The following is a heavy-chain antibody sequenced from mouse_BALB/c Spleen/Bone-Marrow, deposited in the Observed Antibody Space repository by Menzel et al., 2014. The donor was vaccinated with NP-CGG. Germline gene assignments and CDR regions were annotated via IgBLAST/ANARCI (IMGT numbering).Heavy chain of an antibody. CDR3: ARGRTAY. CDR2: VNPNIGGT. CDR1: GYTFXDYT. V-gene: IGHV1-18*01. J-gene: IGHJ3*01. Sequence: VQLQQSGPELLKPGASVKISCKPSGYTFXDYTLHWVKQSHGKSLEWIGGVNPNIGGTNYNQKFKGKATLTLDKSSSTAYMELRSLTSEDSAVYYCARGRTAYWGQGTLVTVSA.